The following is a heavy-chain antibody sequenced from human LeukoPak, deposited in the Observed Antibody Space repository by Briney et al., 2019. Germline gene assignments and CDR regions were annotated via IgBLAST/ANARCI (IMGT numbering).Heavy chain of an antibody. J-gene: IGHJ5*02. CDR1: GGSINDFY. Sequence: PSETLSLTCTVSGGSINDFYWNWIRQPPGKGLEWIGYIYSSGTTNYNPSLKSRVTMSVDTSENRFSLNLTSVTAADTAVYYCARETRAAAGNSAWGQGTLVTVSS. V-gene: IGHV4-59*01. CDR3: ARETRAAAGNSA. CDR2: IYSSGTT. D-gene: IGHD6-13*01.